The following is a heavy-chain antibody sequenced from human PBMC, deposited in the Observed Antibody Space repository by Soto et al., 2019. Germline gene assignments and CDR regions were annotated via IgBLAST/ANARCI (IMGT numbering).Heavy chain of an antibody. CDR3: AQFPRSGVRAFDS. CDR1: GFSLSTSGVG. Sequence: QITLKESGPTLVKPAETLTVTCTFSGFSLSTSGVGVGWIRQAPGRALEWLAHMYWDDEKRYSPSLKGRLTITEAASRNQVVLTMPNMDPVETATYDCAQFPRSGVRAFDSWGQGTMVTVSS. CDR2: MYWDDEK. J-gene: IGHJ3*02. D-gene: IGHD1-26*01. V-gene: IGHV2-5*02.